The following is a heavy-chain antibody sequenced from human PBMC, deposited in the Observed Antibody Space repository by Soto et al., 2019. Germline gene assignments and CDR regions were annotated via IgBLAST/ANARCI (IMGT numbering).Heavy chain of an antibody. CDR3: ARNSSGWYKDAFDI. CDR1: GFTFSSYG. D-gene: IGHD6-19*01. Sequence: QVQLVESGGGVVQPGRSLRLSCAASGFTFSSYGMHWVRQAPGKGLEWVAVISYDGSNKYYADSVKGRFTIPRDNSKNTLYLQMNSLRAEDTAVYYCARNSSGWYKDAFDIWGQGTMVTVSS. CDR2: ISYDGSNK. V-gene: IGHV3-30*03. J-gene: IGHJ3*02.